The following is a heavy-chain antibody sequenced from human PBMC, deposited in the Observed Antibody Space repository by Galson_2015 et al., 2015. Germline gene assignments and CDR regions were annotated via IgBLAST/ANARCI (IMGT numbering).Heavy chain of an antibody. D-gene: IGHD3-10*01. J-gene: IGHJ4*02. Sequence: SLRLSCAASGFTFSSFGMNWVRQAPGKGLEWVSYISSGITSSTIYYADSVKGRFTISRDNAKNSMYLQMNSLRDEDTAVYYCARQSIVYYDSWGQGTLVTVSS. V-gene: IGHV3-48*02. CDR2: ISSGITSSTI. CDR1: GFTFSSFG. CDR3: ARQSIVYYDS.